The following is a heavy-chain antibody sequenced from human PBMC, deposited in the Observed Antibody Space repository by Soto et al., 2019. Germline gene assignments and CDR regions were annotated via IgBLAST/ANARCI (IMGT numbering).Heavy chain of an antibody. Sequence: QVQLQESGPGLVKPSQTLSLTCTVSGGSISSGGYYWSWIRQHPGKGLEWIGYIYYSGTTYYTYYNQSLKTRVTISVDTSKNQFSLKLSSVTAADTAVYYCAREPLTWGQGTLVTVSS. J-gene: IGHJ4*02. CDR3: AREPLT. V-gene: IGHV4-31*03. CDR1: GGSISSGGYY. CDR2: IYYSGTTYYT.